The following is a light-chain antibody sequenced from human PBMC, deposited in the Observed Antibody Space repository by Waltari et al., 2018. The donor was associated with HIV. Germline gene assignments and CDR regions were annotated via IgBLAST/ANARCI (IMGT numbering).Light chain of an antibody. J-gene: IGLJ2*01. V-gene: IGLV2-14*01. CDR2: DVN. CDR3: SSYTSSNTLV. Sequence: QSALTQPASVSGSPGQSIAISCTGTSSDVGVYNYVSWYQQHPGKAPKLMIYDVNEWPSGVSNRFSGSKSGNTASLTISGLQAEDEADYYCSSYTSSNTLVFDGGTKLTVL. CDR1: SSDVGVYNY.